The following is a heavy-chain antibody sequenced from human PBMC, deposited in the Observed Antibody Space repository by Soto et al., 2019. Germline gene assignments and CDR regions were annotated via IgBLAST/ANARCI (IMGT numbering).Heavy chain of an antibody. J-gene: IGHJ4*02. CDR1: GFTFSSYA. CDR3: AKDGLRGSGSYYQIDY. CDR2: ISDSGDST. V-gene: IGHV3-23*01. D-gene: IGHD3-10*01. Sequence: GGSLRLSCAASGFTFSSYAMSWVRQAPGKGLEWVSAISDSGDSTYYADSVKGRFTISRDNSKNTLYLQMNSLRAEDTAVYYCAKDGLRGSGSYYQIDYWGQGTLVTVSS.